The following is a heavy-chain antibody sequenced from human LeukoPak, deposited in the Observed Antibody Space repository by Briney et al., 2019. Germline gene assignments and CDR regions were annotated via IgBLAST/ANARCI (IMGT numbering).Heavy chain of an antibody. CDR1: GFTFSNHG. CDR3: ARVEPSVAGRTNYFDY. Sequence: PGGSLRLSCAASGFTFSNHGMHWVRQAPGKGLEWVALILDDGRNQYYADAVKGRFTISRDNSKNTLYLQMNSLRAEDTAVYYCARVEPSVAGRTNYFDYWGQGTLVTVSS. V-gene: IGHV3-30*03. D-gene: IGHD6-19*01. J-gene: IGHJ4*02. CDR2: ILDDGRNQ.